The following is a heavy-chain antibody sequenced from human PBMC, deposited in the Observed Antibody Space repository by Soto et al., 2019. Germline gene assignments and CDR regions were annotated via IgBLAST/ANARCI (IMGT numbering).Heavy chain of an antibody. V-gene: IGHV1-3*01. CDR1: GYTFTSYA. CDR3: ARGLNGYLHYFDY. D-gene: IGHD5-18*01. Sequence: GASVKVSCKASGYTFTSYAMHWVRQAPGQRLEWMGWINAGNGNTKYSQKFQGRVTITRDTSVSTAYMELSSLRSEDTAVYYCARGLNGYLHYFDYWGQGTLVTVSS. J-gene: IGHJ4*02. CDR2: INAGNGNT.